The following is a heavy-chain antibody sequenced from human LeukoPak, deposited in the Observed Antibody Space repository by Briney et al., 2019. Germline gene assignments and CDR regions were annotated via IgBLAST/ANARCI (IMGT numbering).Heavy chain of an antibody. CDR2: VYTDGNI. Sequence: PGGSLRLSCVVSGFFFNTNAMSWVRQAPGKGLEWVSVVYTDGNIYYADSVKGRFTISKDTSKNTVDLLMNNVRAEDTALYYCAKGKFGDPLNYWGQGALVTVSS. CDR1: GFFFNTNA. V-gene: IGHV3-23*03. D-gene: IGHD3-10*01. CDR3: AKGKFGDPLNY. J-gene: IGHJ4*02.